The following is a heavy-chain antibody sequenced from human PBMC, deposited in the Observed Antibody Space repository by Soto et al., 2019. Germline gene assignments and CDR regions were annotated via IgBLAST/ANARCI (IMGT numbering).Heavy chain of an antibody. J-gene: IGHJ5*02. D-gene: IGHD6-13*01. V-gene: IGHV4-4*02. CDR2: IYHSGST. Sequence: SETLSLTCAVSGGSISSSNWWSWVRQPPGKGLEWIGEIYHSGSTNYNPSLKSRVTISVDKSKNQFSLKLSSVTAADTAVYYCARYNRYSSSFNLGGNWFDPWGQGTLVTVSS. CDR1: GGSISSSNW. CDR3: ARYNRYSSSFNLGGNWFDP.